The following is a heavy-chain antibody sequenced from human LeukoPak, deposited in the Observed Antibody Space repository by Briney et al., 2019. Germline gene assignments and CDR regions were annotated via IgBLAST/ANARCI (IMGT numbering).Heavy chain of an antibody. V-gene: IGHV1-2*02. Sequence: GASVKVSCKATGCTFTGYYMHWVRQAPGQGLEWMGWINPNSGGTNYAQKFQGRVTMTRDTSISTAYMELSRLRSDDTAVYYCARNFYDILTGYYEDYFGYWGQGTLVTVSS. CDR2: INPNSGGT. CDR3: ARNFYDILTGYYEDYFGY. J-gene: IGHJ4*02. D-gene: IGHD3-9*01. CDR1: GCTFTGYY.